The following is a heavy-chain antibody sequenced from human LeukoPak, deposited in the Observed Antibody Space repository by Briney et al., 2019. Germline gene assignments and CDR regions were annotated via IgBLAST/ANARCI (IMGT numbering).Heavy chain of an antibody. D-gene: IGHD3-16*02. CDR2: TSSSSSYI. CDR3: ARTDTREGYDYVWGSYRSDDAFDI. Sequence: GGSLRLSCAASGFTFSSYGMNWVRQAPGKGLEWVSSTSSSSSYIYYADSVKGRFTISRDNAKNSLYLQMNSLRAEDTAVYYCARTDTREGYDYVWGSYRSDDAFDIWGQGTMVTVSS. V-gene: IGHV3-21*01. J-gene: IGHJ3*02. CDR1: GFTFSSYG.